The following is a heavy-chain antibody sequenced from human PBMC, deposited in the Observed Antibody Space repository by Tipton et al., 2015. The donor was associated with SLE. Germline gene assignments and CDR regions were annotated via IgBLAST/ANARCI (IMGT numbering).Heavy chain of an antibody. Sequence: PGLVKPSETLSLSCTVSGGSISSHYWNWIRQHPGKGLEWIGYIYYTMSAYYNPSLKSRVIISLDTSKNHFSLKLSSVTAADTAVYYCARVPRTFYYDYSGHFDSWGRGTLVTVSS. CDR1: GGSISSHY. J-gene: IGHJ4*02. V-gene: IGHV4-59*06. CDR2: IYYTMSA. D-gene: IGHD3-22*01. CDR3: ARVPRTFYYDYSGHFDS.